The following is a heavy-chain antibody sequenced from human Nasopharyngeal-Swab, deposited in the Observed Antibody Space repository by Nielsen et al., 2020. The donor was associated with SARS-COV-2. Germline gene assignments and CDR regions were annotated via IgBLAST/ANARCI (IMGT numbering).Heavy chain of an antibody. Sequence: GESLKISCAASGFTFGNYAMTWVRQPPGKGLEWVSEISGSGTTYDADFVKGRFTISRDNFKNTLDLQMNSLRVDDTAVYYCAKGLPRPPGDFWNGHHPYGMDVWGQGSTVTVSS. CDR1: GFTFGNYA. D-gene: IGHD3-3*01. V-gene: IGHV3-23*01. J-gene: IGHJ6*02. CDR3: AKGLPRPPGDFWNGHHPYGMDV. CDR2: ISGSGTT.